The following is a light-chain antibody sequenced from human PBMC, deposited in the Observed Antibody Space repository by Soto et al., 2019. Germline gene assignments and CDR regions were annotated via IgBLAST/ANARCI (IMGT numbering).Light chain of an antibody. Sequence: DIQMTQSPSSLSASVGDRVTITCRASQGIRNFLAWYQQKPGKVPKLLIYAASTLQSGVPYRFSGSGSGTDFTLTISSLQPEDVATYYCQKYDSAPLTLAEGPRWRSN. J-gene: IGKJ4*01. CDR3: QKYDSAPLT. CDR1: QGIRNF. V-gene: IGKV1-27*01. CDR2: AAS.